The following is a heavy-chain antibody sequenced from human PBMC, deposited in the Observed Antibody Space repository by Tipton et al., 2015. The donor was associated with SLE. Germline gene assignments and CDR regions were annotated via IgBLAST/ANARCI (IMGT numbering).Heavy chain of an antibody. Sequence: TLSLTCTVSGGSISSHYWSWIRQPPGKGLEWIGYIYYSGSTNYNPSLKSRVTISVDTSKNQFSLKLSSVTAADTAVYYCARDPLPMVQGVIDAFDIWDQGTMVTVSS. J-gene: IGHJ3*02. V-gene: IGHV4-59*11. CDR2: IYYSGST. CDR1: GGSISSHY. CDR3: ARDPLPMVQGVIDAFDI. D-gene: IGHD3-10*01.